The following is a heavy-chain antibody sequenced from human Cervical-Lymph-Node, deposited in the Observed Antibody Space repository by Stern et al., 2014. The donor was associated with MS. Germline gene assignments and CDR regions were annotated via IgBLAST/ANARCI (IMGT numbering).Heavy chain of an antibody. Sequence: QLQLQESGPGLVKPSQTLSLICAVSGGSMASSTGGYFWSWIRQPPGKGLEWIGFIYYSGSTYYNPSLQRRTTISVDTSKNQVSLRLTSMTAADTAVYYCARVAYCGGDCSAFDSWGQGTLVTVSS. V-gene: IGHV4-31*11. CDR3: ARVAYCGGDCSAFDS. D-gene: IGHD2-21*02. CDR2: IYYSGST. CDR1: GGSMASSTGGYF. J-gene: IGHJ4*02.